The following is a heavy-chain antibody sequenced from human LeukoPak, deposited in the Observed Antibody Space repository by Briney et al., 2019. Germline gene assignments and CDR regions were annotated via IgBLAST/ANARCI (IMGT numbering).Heavy chain of an antibody. CDR1: GASISNYY. D-gene: IGHD6-6*01. CDR2: INYSGST. CDR3: ARGLRNRSSGTRFDVFDI. Sequence: PSETLSLTCTVSGASISNYYWTWIRQPPGKGLEWIGYINYSGSTNYRPSLKSRVTISVDTSKNQVSLRLRSVTAADTAVYYCARGLRNRSSGTRFDVFDIWGQGTMVTVSS. V-gene: IGHV4-59*01. J-gene: IGHJ3*02.